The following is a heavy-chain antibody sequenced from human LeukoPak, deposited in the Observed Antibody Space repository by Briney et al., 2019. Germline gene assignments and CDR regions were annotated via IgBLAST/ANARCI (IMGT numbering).Heavy chain of an antibody. D-gene: IGHD6-13*01. CDR2: IYYSGST. J-gene: IGHJ4*02. V-gene: IGHV4-39*01. Sequence: SETLSLTCTVSGGSISSSSYYGGWIRQPPGKGLEWIGSIYYSGSTYYNPSLKSRVTISVDTSKNQFSLKLSSVTAADTAVYYRARHPKSIAAAGKGYFDYWGQGTLVTVSS. CDR1: GGSISSSSYY. CDR3: ARHPKSIAAAGKGYFDY.